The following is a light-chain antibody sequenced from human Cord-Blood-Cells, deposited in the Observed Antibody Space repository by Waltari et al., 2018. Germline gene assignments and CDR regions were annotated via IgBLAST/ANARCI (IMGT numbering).Light chain of an antibody. CDR1: QSVSSN. J-gene: IGKJ3*01. Sequence: EIVMTQSPATLSVSPGERATLSCRASQSVSSNLAWYQQKPGQAPRPLIYGASTRATGIPASFSGSGSGTEFTLTISSLQSEDFAVYYCQQYNNWPPFTFGPGTKVDIK. CDR2: GAS. CDR3: QQYNNWPPFT. V-gene: IGKV3-15*01.